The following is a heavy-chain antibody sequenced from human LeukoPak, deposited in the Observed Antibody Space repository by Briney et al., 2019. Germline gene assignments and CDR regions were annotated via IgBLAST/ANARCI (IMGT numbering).Heavy chain of an antibody. CDR3: ARDPRYCSSTSCYNPSDWFGP. D-gene: IGHD2-2*02. V-gene: IGHV3-21*01. CDR2: ISSSSSYI. Sequence: KPGGSLRLSCAASGFTFSSYSMNWVRQAPGKGLEWVSSISSSSSYIYYADSVKGRFTISRDNAKNSLYLQMNSLRAEDTAVYYCARDPRYCSSTSCYNPSDWFGPWGQGTLVTVSS. J-gene: IGHJ5*02. CDR1: GFTFSSYS.